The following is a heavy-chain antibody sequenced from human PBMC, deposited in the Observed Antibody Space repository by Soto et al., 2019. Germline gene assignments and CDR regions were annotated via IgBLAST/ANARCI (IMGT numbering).Heavy chain of an antibody. CDR2: ISSSSSSI. CDR1: GFTFSNYA. CDR3: ARERGYSYGYSDY. D-gene: IGHD5-18*01. J-gene: IGHJ4*02. V-gene: IGHV3-48*02. Sequence: EVQLVESGGGLVQPGGSLRLSCVASGFTFSNYAMNWVRQAPGKGLEWVSYISSSSSSIDYADSMKGRFTISRDNAKNSLYLQMNSLKDEDTAVYYCARERGYSYGYSDYWGQGILVTGSS.